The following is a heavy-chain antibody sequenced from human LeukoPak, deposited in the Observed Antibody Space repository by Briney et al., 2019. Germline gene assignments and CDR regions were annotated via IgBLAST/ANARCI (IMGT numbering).Heavy chain of an antibody. CDR2: LSFSGLTT. J-gene: IGHJ4*02. D-gene: IGHD6-19*01. V-gene: IGHV3-23*01. Sequence: GGPLRLSCAASGFTFINYAVNWVRQAPGKGLEWVSALSFSGLTTYYADSVRGRFTISRDNSKSTLYLQMNSLRAEDTALYYCARPTSGWYAGGFDYWGQGILVTVSS. CDR1: GFTFINYA. CDR3: ARPTSGWYAGGFDY.